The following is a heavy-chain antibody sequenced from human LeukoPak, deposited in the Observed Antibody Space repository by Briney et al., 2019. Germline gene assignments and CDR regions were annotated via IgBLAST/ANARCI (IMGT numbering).Heavy chain of an antibody. CDR1: GGSFSGYY. V-gene: IGHV4-34*01. CDR3: ARGREIQLWLLPLRTLNWFDP. J-gene: IGHJ5*02. CDR2: INHSGST. D-gene: IGHD5-18*01. Sequence: SETLSLTCAVYGGSFSGYYWSWIRQPPGKGLEWLGEINHSGSTNYNPSLKSRVTISVDTSKNQFSLKLSSVTAADTAVYYCARGREIQLWLLPLRTLNWFDPWGQGTLVTVSS.